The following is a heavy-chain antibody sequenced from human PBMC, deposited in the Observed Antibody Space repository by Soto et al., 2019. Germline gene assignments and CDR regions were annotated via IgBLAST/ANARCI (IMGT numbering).Heavy chain of an antibody. CDR2: IYDTGISGYTPST. CDR1: GGSITSSY. Sequence: SETLSLTCTVSGGSITSSYWSWIRRPPGKGLEWIAYIYDTGISGYTPSTTYNPSLKSRVSMSVDTSKSQFSLKLTSVTAADTAVYSCARGEDAFFYYGLDVWGQGITVTVSS. J-gene: IGHJ6*02. V-gene: IGHV4-59*01. CDR3: ARGEDAFFYYGLDV.